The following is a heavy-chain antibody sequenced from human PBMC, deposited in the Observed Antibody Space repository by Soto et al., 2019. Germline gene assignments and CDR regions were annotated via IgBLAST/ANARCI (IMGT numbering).Heavy chain of an antibody. D-gene: IGHD6-19*01. J-gene: IGHJ4*02. CDR1: GFSFSNYW. V-gene: IGHV3-74*01. CDR3: ARDPAPSGWYDY. CDR2: INSDGSST. Sequence: EVQLVETGGGLVQPGGSLRLSCAASGFSFSNYWMHWVRQVPGKGLVWVSRINSDGSSTSYADSVKGRFTISRDNAKGRLFLQMNSLRAEDTAVYYCARDPAPSGWYDYWGQGTLVTVSS.